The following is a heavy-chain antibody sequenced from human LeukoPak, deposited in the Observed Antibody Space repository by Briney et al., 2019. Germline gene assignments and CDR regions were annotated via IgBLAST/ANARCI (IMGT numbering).Heavy chain of an antibody. CDR1: GGSISSYY. J-gene: IGHJ5*02. Sequence: PSETLSLTCTVSGGSISSYYWSWIRQPPGKGLEWIGYIYYSGSTNYNPSLKSRVTISVDTSKNQFSLKLSSVTAADTAVYYCARLDYSSSYDNWFDPRGQGTLVTVSS. D-gene: IGHD6-6*01. CDR2: IYYSGST. V-gene: IGHV4-59*01. CDR3: ARLDYSSSYDNWFDP.